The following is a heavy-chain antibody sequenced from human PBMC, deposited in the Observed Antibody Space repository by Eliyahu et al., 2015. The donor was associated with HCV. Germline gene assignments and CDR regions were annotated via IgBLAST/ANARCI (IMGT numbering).Heavy chain of an antibody. Sequence: QVQLVESGGGVVQSGTSLRLSXAAXGXXFGSYXXXWVRQAPGXGREWVAVIWYDGSSKYYEDSVKGRFTISRDNSKNTLYLQMNTLRVEDTAVYYCARDIDYWYSSSWTGVDHWGQGTQVTVSS. CDR1: GXXFGSYX. CDR2: IWYDGSSK. J-gene: IGHJ4*02. V-gene: IGHV3-33*01. CDR3: ARDIDYWYSSSWTGVDH. D-gene: IGHD6-13*01.